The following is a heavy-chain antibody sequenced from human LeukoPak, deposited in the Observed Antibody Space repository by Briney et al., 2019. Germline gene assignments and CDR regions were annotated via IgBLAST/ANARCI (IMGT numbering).Heavy chain of an antibody. J-gene: IGHJ6*02. Sequence: GGSLRLSCAASGFTFSSYSMNWVRQAPGKGLQWVSCIGSSSSYIYYADSVKGRFTISKDNAKNLLYLRMNSLRAEDTAVYYCARDLGTSHWSYYGMDVWGQGTTVTVSS. CDR3: ARDLGTSHWSYYGMDV. CDR1: GFTFSSYS. V-gene: IGHV3-21*01. CDR2: IGSSSSYI. D-gene: IGHD2-2*01.